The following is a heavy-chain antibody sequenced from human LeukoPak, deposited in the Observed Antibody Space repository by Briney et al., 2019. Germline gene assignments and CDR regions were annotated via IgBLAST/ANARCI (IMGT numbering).Heavy chain of an antibody. CDR3: ARNFPGIAVAGQFDY. CDR1: GYTFTGYY. CDR2: INPNSGGT. Sequence: GASVKVSCKASGYTFTGYYMHWVRQAPGQGPEWMGWINPNSGGTNYAQKFQGRVTMTRDTSTSTVYMELSSLRSEDTAVYYCARNFPGIAVAGQFDYWGQGTLVTVSS. V-gene: IGHV1-2*02. D-gene: IGHD6-19*01. J-gene: IGHJ4*02.